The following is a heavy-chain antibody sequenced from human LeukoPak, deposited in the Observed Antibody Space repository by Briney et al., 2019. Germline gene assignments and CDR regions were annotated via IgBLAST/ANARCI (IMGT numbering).Heavy chain of an antibody. Sequence: GGSLRLSCAASGFTFSSYGMHWVRQAPGKGLEWVAVISYDGSNINYAESVKGRFTISRDNAKNSLYLQMNSLRAEDTAVYYCARARVTGNYYYYMDVWGKGTTVTVSS. CDR2: ISYDGSNI. D-gene: IGHD3-10*01. CDR1: GFTFSSYG. V-gene: IGHV3-30*03. J-gene: IGHJ6*03. CDR3: ARARVTGNYYYYMDV.